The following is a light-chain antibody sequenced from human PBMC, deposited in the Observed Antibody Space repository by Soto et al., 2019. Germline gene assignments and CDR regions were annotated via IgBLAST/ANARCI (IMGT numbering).Light chain of an antibody. CDR2: GAS. CDR1: QSVASS. V-gene: IGKV3-15*01. CDR3: QQYHYWPIT. Sequence: ERVMTQSPATLSASPGERVTLSCRASQSVASSVAWYQQKPGQAPRLILYGASTRATGFPARFSGSRSGTEFTLTISSLQSEDFAVYLCQQYHYWPITFGQGTRLEIK. J-gene: IGKJ5*01.